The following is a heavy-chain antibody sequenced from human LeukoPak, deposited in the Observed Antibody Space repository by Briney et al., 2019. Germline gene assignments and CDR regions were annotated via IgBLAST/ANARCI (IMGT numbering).Heavy chain of an antibody. CDR1: GYAFTSYY. Sequence: ASVKVSCKSSGYAFTSYYMHWVRQAPGQGLEWMGIINPSGGSTSYAQKFQGRVTMTRDTSTSTVYMELSSLRSEDTAVYYCARENYGGNSAVGYWGQGTLVTVSS. CDR3: ARENYGGNSAVGY. J-gene: IGHJ4*02. V-gene: IGHV1-46*03. D-gene: IGHD4-23*01. CDR2: INPSGGST.